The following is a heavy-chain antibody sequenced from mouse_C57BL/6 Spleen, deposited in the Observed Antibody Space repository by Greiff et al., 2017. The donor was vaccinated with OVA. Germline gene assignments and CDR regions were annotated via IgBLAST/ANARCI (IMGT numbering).Heavy chain of an antibody. V-gene: IGHV1-5*01. CDR1: GYTFTSYW. CDR3: TRSYYSNYGGYFDY. Sequence: VQLQQSGTVLARPGASVKMSCKTSGYTFTSYWMHWVKQRPGQGLEWIGAIYPGNSDTSYNQKFKGKAKLTAVTSASTAYMELSSLTNEDSAVYYCTRSYYSNYGGYFDYWGQGTTLTVSS. D-gene: IGHD2-5*01. CDR2: IYPGNSDT. J-gene: IGHJ2*01.